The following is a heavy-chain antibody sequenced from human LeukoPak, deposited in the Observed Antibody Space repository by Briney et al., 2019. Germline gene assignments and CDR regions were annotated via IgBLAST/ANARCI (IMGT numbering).Heavy chain of an antibody. Sequence: GGSLRLSCVASGFTFSSYWMHWVRQAPGKGLVWVSRINNDGSTTTYADSVKGRFTISRDNAKNTLYLQMNSLRAEDTAVYYCAKDGTFGAATYYFDYWGQGTLVTVSS. D-gene: IGHD3-3*01. CDR3: AKDGTFGAATYYFDY. V-gene: IGHV3-74*01. CDR2: INNDGSTT. J-gene: IGHJ4*02. CDR1: GFTFSSYW.